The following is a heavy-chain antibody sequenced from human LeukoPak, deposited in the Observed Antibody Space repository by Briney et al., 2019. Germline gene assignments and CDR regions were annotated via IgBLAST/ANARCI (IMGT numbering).Heavy chain of an antibody. V-gene: IGHV4-59*01. D-gene: IGHD3-10*01. Sequence: SETLSLTCTVSGASISGYYWSWIRQPPGKGRECIVYIHFSGSTYYNPSLKSPGTISVDTAKNQFSLKVSSVTATDTALYYCARVLKAGNSGYYSDYWGPGTLVTVSS. J-gene: IGHJ4*02. CDR3: ARVLKAGNSGYYSDY. CDR1: GASISGYY. CDR2: IHFSGST.